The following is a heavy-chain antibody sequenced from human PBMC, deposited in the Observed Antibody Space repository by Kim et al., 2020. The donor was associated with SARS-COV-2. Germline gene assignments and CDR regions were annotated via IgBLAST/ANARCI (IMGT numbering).Heavy chain of an antibody. CDR3: TRGTRSTGDGRDYFDY. V-gene: IGHV3-74*01. CDR2: VSSDGRTT. J-gene: IGHJ4*02. D-gene: IGHD7-27*01. CDR1: GFTFNGYW. Sequence: GGSLRLSCAASGFTFNGYWMHWVRQVPGKGLEWVSRVSSDGRTTSYADSVKGRFTISRDNAKNTVYLQMNSLRVEDRAVYYCTRGTRSTGDGRDYFDYWGQGTLATVSS.